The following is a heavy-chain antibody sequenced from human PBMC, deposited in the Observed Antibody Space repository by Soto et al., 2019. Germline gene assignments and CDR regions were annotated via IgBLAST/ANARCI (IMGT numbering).Heavy chain of an antibody. CDR1: GGTFNRYT. Sequence: QVQLVQSGAEVKKPGYSVKVSCKGYGGTFNRYTITWVRQAPGQVLAWTRRIIPMLGIARYSQNLQGIVTITADKSTSTAYMELSILRAEDTAVYYCARDSGRSDVIPAAISAMDVWCQGTTVTVSS. CDR2: IIPMLGIA. V-gene: IGHV1-69*08. J-gene: IGHJ6*02. CDR3: ARDSGRSDVIPAAISAMDV. D-gene: IGHD2-2*01.